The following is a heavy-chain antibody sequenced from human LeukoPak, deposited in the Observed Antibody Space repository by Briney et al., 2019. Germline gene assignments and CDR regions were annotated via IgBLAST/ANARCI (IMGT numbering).Heavy chain of an antibody. CDR2: INSDGSST. D-gene: IGHD3-22*01. J-gene: IGHJ4*02. V-gene: IGHV3-74*01. CDR3: ARVLYYYDSSGYYYEDDY. CDR1: GFTFSSYW. Sequence: GGSLRLSCAASGFTFSSYWMHWVRQAPGKGLVWVSRINSDGSSTSYADSVKGRFTISRDNAKNTLYLQMNSLRAEDTAVYYCARVLYYYDSSGYYYEDDYWGQGTLVTVSS.